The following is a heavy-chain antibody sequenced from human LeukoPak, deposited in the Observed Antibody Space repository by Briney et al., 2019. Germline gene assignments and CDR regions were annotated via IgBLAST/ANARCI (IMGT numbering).Heavy chain of an antibody. V-gene: IGHV4-59*12. D-gene: IGHD3-16*01. CDR2: MYYSGSI. CDR3: ARVGDYALKD. J-gene: IGHJ4*02. Sequence: SETLSLTCTVSGGSISSYYWSWIRQPPGKGLEWIGYMYYSGSINYNPSLKSRVTMSVDTSKNQFSLKLSSVTAADTAVYYCARVGDYALKDWGQGTLVTVS. CDR1: GGSISSYY.